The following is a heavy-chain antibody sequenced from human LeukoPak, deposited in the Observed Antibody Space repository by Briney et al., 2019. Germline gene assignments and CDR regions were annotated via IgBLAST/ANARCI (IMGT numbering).Heavy chain of an antibody. CDR3: ATDYGDYVTVY. J-gene: IGHJ4*02. CDR2: INPNSGGT. D-gene: IGHD4-17*01. V-gene: IGHV1-2*02. CDR1: GYTFTGYY. Sequence: GASVTVSCKASGYTFTGYYMRWVRQAPGQGLEWMGWINPNSGGTNYAQKFQGRVTMTRDTSISTAYMELSRLRSDDTAVYYCATDYGDYVTVYWGQGTLVTVSS.